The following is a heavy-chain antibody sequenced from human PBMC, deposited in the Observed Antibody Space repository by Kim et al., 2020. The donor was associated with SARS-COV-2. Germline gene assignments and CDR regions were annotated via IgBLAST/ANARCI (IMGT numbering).Heavy chain of an antibody. J-gene: IGHJ4*01. CDR1: GFTFSRYW. Sequence: GGSLRLSCAVSGFTFSRYWMHWVRQAPGKGLVWVSRIHIDGSSTSYADSVRGRFTISRDNAKNTLYLQMNSLRAEDTAVYYCARDYYGSGSYYSFDYWC. CDR3: ARDYYGSGSYYSFDY. CDR2: IHIDGSST. D-gene: IGHD3-10*01. V-gene: IGHV3-74*01.